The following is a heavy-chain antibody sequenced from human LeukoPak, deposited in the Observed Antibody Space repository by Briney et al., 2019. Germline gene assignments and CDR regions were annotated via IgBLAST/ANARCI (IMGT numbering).Heavy chain of an antibody. CDR1: GFTFSSYA. CDR3: AKDPDNPMVRGVIITGSWFDP. D-gene: IGHD3-10*01. J-gene: IGHJ5*02. CDR2: ISGSGGST. Sequence: GGSLRLSCAASGFTFSSYAMSWVRQAPGKGLEWVSAISGSGGSTYYADSVKGRFTISRDNSKNTLYLQMNSLRAEDTAVYYCAKDPDNPMVRGVIITGSWFDPWGQGTLVTVSS. V-gene: IGHV3-23*01.